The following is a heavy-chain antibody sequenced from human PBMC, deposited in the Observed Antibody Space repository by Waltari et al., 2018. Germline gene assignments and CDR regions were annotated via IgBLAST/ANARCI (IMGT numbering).Heavy chain of an antibody. CDR1: GTSPTGVS. J-gene: IGHJ6*02. Sequence: QVPLVQSGTEVKKPGASVKFSCKVSGTSPTGVSLHWVPPAPGKGLEWMGGVDPEDGEKIYAQKFQGRVTMTEDTSTDTAYMELSRLRSEDTAIYYCATVYCGGGACYKYQYYYGLDVWGQGTTVTV. CDR3: ATVYCGGGACYKYQYYYGLDV. D-gene: IGHD2-8*02. CDR2: VDPEDGEK. V-gene: IGHV1-24*01.